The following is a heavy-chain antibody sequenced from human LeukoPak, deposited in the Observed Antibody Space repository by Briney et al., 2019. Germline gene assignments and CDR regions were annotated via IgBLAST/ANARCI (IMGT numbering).Heavy chain of an antibody. D-gene: IGHD2-15*01. CDR3: ARDGGGLYYYYGMDV. CDR1: GFTFSSYW. Sequence: GRSLRLSCAASGFTFSSYWMSWVRQAPGKGLEWVANIKQDGSEKYYVDSVKGRFTISRDNAKNSLYLQMNSLRAEDTAVYYCARDGGGLYYYYGMDVWGQGTTVTVSS. V-gene: IGHV3-7*01. J-gene: IGHJ6*02. CDR2: IKQDGSEK.